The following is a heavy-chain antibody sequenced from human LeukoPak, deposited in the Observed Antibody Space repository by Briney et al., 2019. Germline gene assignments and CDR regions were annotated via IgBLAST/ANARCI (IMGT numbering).Heavy chain of an antibody. CDR3: TRSGSGNWFDP. CDR1: GGTFSSYA. Sequence: ASVKVSCKASGGTFSSYAISWVRQAPGQGLEWMGGIIPIFGTANYAQKFQGRVTITRDTSASTAYMELSSLRSEDMAVYYCTRSGSGNWFDPWGQGTLVTVSS. V-gene: IGHV1-69*05. D-gene: IGHD6-19*01. CDR2: IIPIFGTA. J-gene: IGHJ5*02.